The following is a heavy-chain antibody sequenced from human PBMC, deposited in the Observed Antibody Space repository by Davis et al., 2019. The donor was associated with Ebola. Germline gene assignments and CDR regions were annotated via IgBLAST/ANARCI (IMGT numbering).Heavy chain of an antibody. V-gene: IGHV1-18*01. D-gene: IGHD6-19*01. CDR2: ISAYNGNT. Sequence: AASVKVSCKASGGTFSSYAISWVRQAPGQGLEWMGWISAYNGNTNYAQKLQGRVTMTTDTSTSTAYMELRSLRSDDTARYYCARTRGIAVAGAGGRNWFDPWGQGTLVTVSS. CDR3: ARTRGIAVAGAGGRNWFDP. J-gene: IGHJ5*02. CDR1: GGTFSSYA.